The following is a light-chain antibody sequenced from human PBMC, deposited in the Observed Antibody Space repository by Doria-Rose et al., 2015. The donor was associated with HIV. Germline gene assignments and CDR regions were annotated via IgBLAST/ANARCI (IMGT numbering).Light chain of an antibody. V-gene: IGKV3-20*01. Sequence: TQSPGTLSLSPGERATLSCRASQSFSSTYLAWYQQKPGQAPSLLIYDGSTRATSSPDRFSASESGTDYTLTINRLEPEDFALYYCHQYGTSWTCGQGTKVEI. CDR3: HQYGTSWT. J-gene: IGKJ1*01. CDR2: DGS. CDR1: QSFSSTY.